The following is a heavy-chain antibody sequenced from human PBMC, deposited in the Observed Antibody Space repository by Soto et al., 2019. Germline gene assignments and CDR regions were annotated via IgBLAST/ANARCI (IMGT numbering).Heavy chain of an antibody. J-gene: IGHJ4*02. V-gene: IGHV1-69*13. CDR3: AAAAGSTSYYFDY. Sequence: SVKVSCKASGGTFSSYAISWVRQAPGQGLEWMGGIIPIFGTANYAQKFQGRVTITADESTSTAYMELSSLRSEDTAVYYCAAAAGSTSYYFDYWGQGTLVTVSS. CDR1: GGTFSSYA. D-gene: IGHD6-13*01. CDR2: IIPIFGTA.